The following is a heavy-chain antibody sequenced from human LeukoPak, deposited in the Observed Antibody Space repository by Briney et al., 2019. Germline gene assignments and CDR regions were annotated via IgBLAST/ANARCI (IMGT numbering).Heavy chain of an antibody. V-gene: IGHV1-8*01. J-gene: IGHJ6*03. CDR2: MNPNSGNT. D-gene: IGHD5-12*01. CDR3: ARGLIRGYGYYYYYMDV. Sequence: GASVKVSCKASGYTFTSYDINWVRQATGQGLEWMGWMNPNSGNTGYAQKFQGRVTMTRDTSTSTVYMELSSLRSGDTAVYYCARGLIRGYGYYYYYMDVWGKGTTVTVSS. CDR1: GYTFTSYD.